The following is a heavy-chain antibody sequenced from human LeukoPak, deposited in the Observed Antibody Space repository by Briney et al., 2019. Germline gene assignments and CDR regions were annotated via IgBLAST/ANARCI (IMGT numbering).Heavy chain of an antibody. D-gene: IGHD6-6*01. Sequence: GGSLRLSCAASGFTFTSYSMNWVRQAPGKGLEWVSSISGSSSFINYADSVKGRFTISRDNAKNSLFLQINSLRAEDTAVYYCARDHPLAARPSYYMDVWGKGTTVTVSS. V-gene: IGHV3-21*01. CDR3: ARDHPLAARPSYYMDV. CDR1: GFTFTSYS. J-gene: IGHJ6*03. CDR2: ISGSSSFI.